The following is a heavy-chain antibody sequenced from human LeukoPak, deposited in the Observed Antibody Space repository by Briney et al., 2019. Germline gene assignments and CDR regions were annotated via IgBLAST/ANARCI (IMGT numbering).Heavy chain of an antibody. CDR2: IYYSGST. Sequence: SETLSLTCTVSGGSISSSSYYWGWIRQPPGKGLEWIGSIYYSGSTYYNPSLKSRVTISVDTSKNQFSLKLSSVTAADTAVYYCAREAAGEAFDIWGQGTMVTVSS. D-gene: IGHD6-13*01. V-gene: IGHV4-39*07. CDR3: AREAAGEAFDI. CDR1: GGSISSSSYY. J-gene: IGHJ3*02.